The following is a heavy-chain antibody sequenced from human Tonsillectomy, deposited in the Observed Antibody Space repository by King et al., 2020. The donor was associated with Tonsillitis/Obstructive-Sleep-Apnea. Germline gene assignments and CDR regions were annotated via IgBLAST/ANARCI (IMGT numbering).Heavy chain of an antibody. V-gene: IGHV3-23*04. CDR2: ISDTGGGT. CDR1: GFTFSSYV. D-gene: IGHD3-3*01. J-gene: IGHJ6*02. Sequence: VQLVESGGGLVQPGGSLRLSCGASGFTFSSYVMSWVRQAPGKGLEWVSGISDTGGGTYYADPVKGRFTISRDNSKNTLYLQMNSLRAEDTAVSYCAKDPHSTYCDFWSGYKDGMDVWGQGTTVTVSS. CDR3: AKDPHSTYCDFWSGYKDGMDV.